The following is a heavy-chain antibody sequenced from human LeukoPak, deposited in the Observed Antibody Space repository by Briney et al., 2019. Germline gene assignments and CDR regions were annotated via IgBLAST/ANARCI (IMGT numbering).Heavy chain of an antibody. J-gene: IGHJ5*01. CDR2: TYYRSKLYD. D-gene: IGHD6-19*01. CDR1: GDSVSSKNGA. Sequence: SQTPSLTCAISGDSVSSKNGAWNWIRQSPSRGLEWLGRTYYRSKLYDEYADSVKGRVTISPDTSKNQFSLHVYSVTPEDTAVYYCARDLGTSGWYTFDFWGQGTLVTVSS. V-gene: IGHV6-1*01. CDR3: ARDLGTSGWYTFDF.